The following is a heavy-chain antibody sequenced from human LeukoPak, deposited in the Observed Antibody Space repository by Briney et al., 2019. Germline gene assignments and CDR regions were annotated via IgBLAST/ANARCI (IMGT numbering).Heavy chain of an antibody. V-gene: IGHV3-74*03. Sequence: GGPLRLSCAASGFTFSSYWMHWVRQAPGKGLVWVSRINSDGSSIMYADSVKGRFTISRDNAKNSLYLQMNSLRAEDTAVYYCARDFSNYDSSGYYLDYWGQGTLVTVSS. CDR3: ARDFSNYDSSGYYLDY. CDR2: INSDGSSI. D-gene: IGHD3-22*01. CDR1: GFTFSSYW. J-gene: IGHJ4*02.